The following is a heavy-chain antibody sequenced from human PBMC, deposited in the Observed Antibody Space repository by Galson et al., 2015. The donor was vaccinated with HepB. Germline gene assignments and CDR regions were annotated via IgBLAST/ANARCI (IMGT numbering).Heavy chain of an antibody. CDR1: GYTFTSYG. V-gene: IGHV1-18*01. CDR3: ARERSRRQWLVRGEFDY. Sequence: SVKVSCKASGYTFTSYGISWVRQAPGQGLEWMGWISAYNGNTNYAQKFQDRVTMTTDTSTSTAYMELRSLRSDDTAVYYCARERSRRQWLVRGEFDYWGQGTLVTVS. J-gene: IGHJ4*02. D-gene: IGHD6-19*01. CDR2: ISAYNGNT.